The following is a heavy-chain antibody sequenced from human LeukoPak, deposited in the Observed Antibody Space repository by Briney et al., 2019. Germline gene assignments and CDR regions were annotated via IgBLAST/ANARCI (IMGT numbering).Heavy chain of an antibody. V-gene: IGHV4-30-4*01. CDR3: VRRMVGAIRPFDY. D-gene: IGHD1-26*01. Sequence: SETLSLTCTVSGGSISSGDYHWSWIRQPPGKGLEWLGYMYYSGSTYYNPSLKSRVTISVDTSKNQFSLRLSSVIAADTAVYYCVRRMVGAIRPFDYWGQGTLVTVSS. CDR2: MYYSGST. CDR1: GGSISSGDYH. J-gene: IGHJ4*02.